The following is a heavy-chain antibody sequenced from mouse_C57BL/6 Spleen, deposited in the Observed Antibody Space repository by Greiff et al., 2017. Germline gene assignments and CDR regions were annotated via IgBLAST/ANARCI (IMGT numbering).Heavy chain of an antibody. CDR3: ARSYYSNYFDY. Sequence: ESGGGLVKPGGSLKLSCAASGFTFSDYGMHWVRQAPEKGLEWVAYISSGSSTIYYADTVKGRFTISRDNAKNTLFLQMTSLRSEDTAMYYCARSYYSNYFDYWGQGTTLTVSS. D-gene: IGHD2-5*01. J-gene: IGHJ2*01. CDR1: GFTFSDYG. CDR2: ISSGSSTI. V-gene: IGHV5-17*01.